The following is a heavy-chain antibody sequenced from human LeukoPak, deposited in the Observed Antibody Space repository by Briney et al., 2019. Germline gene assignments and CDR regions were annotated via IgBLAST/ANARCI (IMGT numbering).Heavy chain of an antibody. CDR1: GFTFSSYA. J-gene: IGHJ6*02. Sequence: GRSLRLSCAASGFTFSSYAMHWVRQAPGKGLEWVAVISYDGSNKYYADSVKGRFTISRDNSKNTLYLQMNSLRAEDTAAYYCTNYVNYYGMDVWGQGTTVTVSS. V-gene: IGHV3-30-3*01. CDR2: ISYDGSNK. D-gene: IGHD4/OR15-4a*01. CDR3: TNYVNYYGMDV.